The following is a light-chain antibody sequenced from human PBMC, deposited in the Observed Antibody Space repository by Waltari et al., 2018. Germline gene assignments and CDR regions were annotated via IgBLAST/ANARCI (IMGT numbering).Light chain of an antibody. CDR3: QQYGETPWT. CDR2: GAS. V-gene: IGKV3-20*01. J-gene: IGKJ1*01. Sequence: EIVLTQSPGTLSLSPRERATLSCRATESVPANYLAWYQQKPGQAPRLLISGASSRATGIPDRFSGRGSGTDFTLTIARLEPEDFAVYYCQQYGETPWTFGQGTKVDLK. CDR1: ESVPANY.